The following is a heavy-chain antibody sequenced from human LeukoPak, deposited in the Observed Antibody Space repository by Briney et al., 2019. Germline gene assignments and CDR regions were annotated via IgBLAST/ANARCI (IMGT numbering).Heavy chain of an antibody. CDR3: ARLEYSSGWSLLNDYYYGMDV. CDR2: IYYSGST. D-gene: IGHD6-19*01. J-gene: IGHJ6*02. V-gene: IGHV4-59*08. CDR1: GGSISSYY. Sequence: PSETLSLTCTVSGGSISSYYWSWIRQPPGKGLERIGYIYYSGSTNYNPSLKSRVTISVDTSKNQFSLKLSSVTAADTAVYYCARLEYSSGWSLLNDYYYGMDVWGQGTTVTVSS.